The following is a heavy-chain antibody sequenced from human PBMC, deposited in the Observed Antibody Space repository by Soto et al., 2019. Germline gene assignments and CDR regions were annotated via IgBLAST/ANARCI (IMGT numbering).Heavy chain of an antibody. Sequence: PGGSLRLSCAASGFTFSSYGMHWVRQAPGKGLEWVAVISYDGSNKYYADSVKGRFTISRDNAKNSLYLQMNSLRAEDTAVYYCASFVDTAMVRTPYFDYWGQGTLVTVSS. CDR3: ASFVDTAMVRTPYFDY. J-gene: IGHJ4*02. CDR1: GFTFSSYG. CDR2: ISYDGSNK. D-gene: IGHD5-18*01. V-gene: IGHV3-30*03.